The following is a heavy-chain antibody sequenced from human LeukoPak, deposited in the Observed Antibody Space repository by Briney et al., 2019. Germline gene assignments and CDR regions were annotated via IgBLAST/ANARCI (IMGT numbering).Heavy chain of an antibody. V-gene: IGHV4-34*01. J-gene: IGHJ4*02. CDR1: GESFSDYY. CDR3: ARGRSLHYFDY. CDR2: INHTGST. Sequence: SATLSLTCGFYGESFSDYYWGWIRQPPGKGLEWIGEINHTGSTNYNPSLKSRVTISVDTSRNQFSLRLTSVTAADTAVYYCARGRSLHYFDYWGQGTLVTVSS.